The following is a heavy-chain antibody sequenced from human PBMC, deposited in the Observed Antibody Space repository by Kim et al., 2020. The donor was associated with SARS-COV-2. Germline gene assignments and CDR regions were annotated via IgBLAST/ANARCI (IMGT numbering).Heavy chain of an antibody. V-gene: IGHV3-23*01. Sequence: GGSLRLSCAASGFTFSSYAMSWVRQAPGKGLEWVSAISGSGGSTYYADSVKGRFTISRDNSKNTLYLQMNSLRAEDTAVYYCAKDHHYDILTGYYVVHWGQGTLVTVSS. CDR2: ISGSGGST. D-gene: IGHD3-9*01. CDR3: AKDHHYDILTGYYVVH. J-gene: IGHJ4*02. CDR1: GFTFSSYA.